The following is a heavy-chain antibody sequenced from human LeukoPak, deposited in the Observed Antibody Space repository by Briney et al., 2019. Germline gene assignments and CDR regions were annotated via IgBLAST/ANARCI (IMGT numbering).Heavy chain of an antibody. Sequence: SETLSLTCTVSGGSISSYYWSWLRQPPGMGLEWIGYIYYSGSTNYNPSLKSRVAISVDTSKNQFSLKLSSVTAADTAVYYCARSFSGSYFPYYYYMDVWGKGTTVTVSS. V-gene: IGHV4-59*01. CDR2: IYYSGST. D-gene: IGHD1-26*01. CDR1: GGSISSYY. CDR3: ARSFSGSYFPYYYYMDV. J-gene: IGHJ6*03.